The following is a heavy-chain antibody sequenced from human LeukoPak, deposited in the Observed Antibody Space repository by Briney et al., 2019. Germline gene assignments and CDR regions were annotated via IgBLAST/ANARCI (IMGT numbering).Heavy chain of an antibody. Sequence: PSETLSLTCTVSGGSISSDGYYWSWIRQHPGKGLEWIGYIYYSGSTYYNPSLKSRVTISVDTSKNQFSLKLSSVTAADTAVYYCARGESENFDYWGQGTLVTVSS. CDR3: ARGESENFDY. CDR2: IYYSGST. V-gene: IGHV4-31*03. J-gene: IGHJ4*02. CDR1: GGSISSDGYY. D-gene: IGHD3-3*01.